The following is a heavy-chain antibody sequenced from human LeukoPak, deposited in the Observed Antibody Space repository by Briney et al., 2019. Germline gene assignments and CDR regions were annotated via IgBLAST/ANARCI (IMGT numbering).Heavy chain of an antibody. CDR3: ASQASGYAVDY. CDR2: IIPILGIA. CDR1: GYTFTSYD. V-gene: IGHV1-69*04. D-gene: IGHD3-10*01. Sequence: SVKVSCKTSGYTFTSYDISWVRQAPGQGLEWMGRIIPILGIANCAQKFQGRVTITADKSTSTAYMELSSLRSEDTAVYYCASQASGYAVDYWGQGTLVTVSS. J-gene: IGHJ4*02.